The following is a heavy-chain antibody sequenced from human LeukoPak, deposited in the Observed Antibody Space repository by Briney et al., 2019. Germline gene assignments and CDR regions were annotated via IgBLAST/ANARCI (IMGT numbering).Heavy chain of an antibody. Sequence: SETLPLICTVSGGSMNSNYGSWLRQPAGKGLEYIGRMYSSGNTNYNPPLESPVTMSLGTSKVQFSLLPHSVTPADTAVYYPARVWLSSGSYWYFD. CDR1: GGSMNSNY. D-gene: IGHD3-22*01. V-gene: IGHV4-4*07. J-gene: IGHJ2*01. CDR2: MYSSGNT. CDR3: ARVWLSSGSYWYFD.